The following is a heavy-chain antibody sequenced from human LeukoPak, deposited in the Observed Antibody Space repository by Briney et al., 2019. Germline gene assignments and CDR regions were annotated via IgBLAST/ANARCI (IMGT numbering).Heavy chain of an antibody. CDR3: AKGAEWFGELFPYYYGMDV. V-gene: IGHV3-23*01. CDR2: ISGSGGST. J-gene: IGHJ6*02. CDR1: GFTFSSYA. Sequence: GGSLRLSCAASGFTFSSYAMSWVRQAPGKGLEWVSAISGSGGSTYYADSVKGRFTISRDNSKNTLYLQMNSLRAEDTAVYYCAKGAEWFGELFPYYYGMDVRGQGTTVTVSS. D-gene: IGHD3-10*01.